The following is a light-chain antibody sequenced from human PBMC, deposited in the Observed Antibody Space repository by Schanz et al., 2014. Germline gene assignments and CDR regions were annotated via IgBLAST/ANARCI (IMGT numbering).Light chain of an antibody. CDR2: GAS. J-gene: IGKJ4*01. Sequence: EIVMTQSPATLSVSPGGRATLSCRASQNIGSNLAWYQQRPGQAPRLLIYGASNRATGIPARFSGSGSGTDFTLTISSLEPEDFAVYYCQQRDNWPLLTFGGGTKVEIK. CDR3: QQRDNWPLLT. CDR1: QNIGSN. V-gene: IGKV3-11*01.